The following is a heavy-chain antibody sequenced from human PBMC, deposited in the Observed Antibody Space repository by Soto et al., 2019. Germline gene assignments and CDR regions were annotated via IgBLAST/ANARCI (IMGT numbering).Heavy chain of an antibody. Sequence: TVSYGSSGDRGYRWIRISKHPGKGLEWIGYIYYSGSTYYNPSLKSRVTISVDTSKNQFSLKLSSVTAADTAVYYCARDRSYYGSGTPDYYYGMDVWGQGTTVTVSS. CDR1: YGSSGDRGYR. V-gene: IGHV4-31*02. CDR2: IYYSGST. CDR3: ARDRSYYGSGTPDYYYGMDV. D-gene: IGHD3-10*01. J-gene: IGHJ6*02.